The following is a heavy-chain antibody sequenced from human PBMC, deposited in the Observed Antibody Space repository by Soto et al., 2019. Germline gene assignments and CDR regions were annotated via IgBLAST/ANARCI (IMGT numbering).Heavy chain of an antibody. D-gene: IGHD6-25*01. CDR1: GFTFSSYA. Sequence: GGSLRLSCAASGFTFSSYAMSWVRQAPGKGLEWVSAISGSGGSTYYADSVKGRFTISRDNSKNTLFLQMNSLRAEDTAVYYCARVDTLTAGVHYWGLGTLVTVSS. V-gene: IGHV3-23*01. J-gene: IGHJ4*02. CDR2: ISGSGGST. CDR3: ARVDTLTAGVHY.